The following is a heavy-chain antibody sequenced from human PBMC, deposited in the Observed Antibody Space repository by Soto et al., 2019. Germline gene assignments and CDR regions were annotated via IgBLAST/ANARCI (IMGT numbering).Heavy chain of an antibody. CDR2: ISYDGSNK. D-gene: IGHD3-16*02. CDR3: AKDPDESSV. Sequence: GGSLRLSCAASGFTISSYGMHWVRQAPGKGLEWVAVISYDGSNKYYADSVKGRFTISRDNSKNTLYLQMNSLRAEDTAVYYCAKDPDESSVWGQGTTVTVSS. V-gene: IGHV3-30*18. CDR1: GFTISSYG. J-gene: IGHJ6*02.